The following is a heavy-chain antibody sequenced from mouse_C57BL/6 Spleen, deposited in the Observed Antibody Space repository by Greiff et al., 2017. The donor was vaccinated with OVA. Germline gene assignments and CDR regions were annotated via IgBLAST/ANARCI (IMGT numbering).Heavy chain of an antibody. V-gene: IGHV1-82*01. Sequence: QVQLQQSGPELVKPGASVKISCKASGYAFSSSWMNWVKQRPGKGLEWIGRIYPGDGDTNYNGKFKGKATLTADKSSSTAYMQLLSLTSEDAAVYVCARWDRGTYFDYWGQGTTLTVSS. J-gene: IGHJ2*01. CDR3: ARWDRGTYFDY. CDR1: GYAFSSSW. D-gene: IGHD2-14*01. CDR2: IYPGDGDT.